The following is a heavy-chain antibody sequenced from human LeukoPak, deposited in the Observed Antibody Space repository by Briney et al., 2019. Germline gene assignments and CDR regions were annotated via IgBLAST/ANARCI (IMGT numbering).Heavy chain of an antibody. V-gene: IGHV3-23*01. Sequence: PGGSLRLSCAASGFTFSSYAMSWVRQAPGKGLEWVSAISGSGGSTYYADSVKGRFTISRDNAKNSLYLQMNSLRAEDTALYHCARVNTATDAFDIWGQGTMVTVSS. CDR2: ISGSGGST. D-gene: IGHD5-18*01. CDR1: GFTFSSYA. CDR3: ARVNTATDAFDI. J-gene: IGHJ3*02.